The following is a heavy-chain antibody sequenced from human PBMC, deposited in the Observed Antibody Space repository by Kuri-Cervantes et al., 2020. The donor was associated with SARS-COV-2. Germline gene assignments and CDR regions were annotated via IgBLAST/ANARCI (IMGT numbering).Heavy chain of an antibody. J-gene: IGHJ6*02. V-gene: IGHV3-74*01. CDR3: ARGTWSLEV. Sequence: GESLKISCAASGFNFNFYAMSWVRQAPGKGLDWVSRINSDGSGINYADSVKGRFTMSRDNAKNTLYLQMSSLRAEDTGVYYCARGTWSLEVWGQGTTVTVSS. CDR1: GFNFNFYA. D-gene: IGHD2-15*01. CDR2: INSDGSGI.